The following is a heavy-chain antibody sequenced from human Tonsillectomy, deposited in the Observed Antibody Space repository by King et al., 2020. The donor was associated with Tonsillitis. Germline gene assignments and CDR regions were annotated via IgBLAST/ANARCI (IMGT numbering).Heavy chain of an antibody. CDR3: TRLSYSSSGNYYFDY. J-gene: IGHJ4*02. V-gene: IGHV3-49*04. CDR1: GFTFGDYA. Sequence: VQLVESGGGLVQPGRSLRLSCTASGFTFGDYAMSWVRQAPGKGLEWVGFIRRKVYGGTTEYAASVKGRFTISRDDSKSIAYLQLNSLKTEDTAVYYCTRLSYSSSGNYYFDYWGQGILVTVSP. CDR2: IRRKVYGGTT. D-gene: IGHD6-6*01.